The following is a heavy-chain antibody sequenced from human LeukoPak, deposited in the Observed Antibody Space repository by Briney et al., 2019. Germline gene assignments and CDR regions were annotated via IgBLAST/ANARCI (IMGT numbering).Heavy chain of an antibody. CDR3: ARPLKYDFACQH. Sequence: ASVKVSCKASGYTFTGYYIHWVRQAPGQGLEWMGWINPNSGGTNYAQKFQGRVTMTRDTSISTAYMELSRLRSDDTAVYYCARPLKYDFACQHWGQGTLVTVSS. V-gene: IGHV1-2*02. CDR1: GYTFTGYY. D-gene: IGHD3-3*01. CDR2: INPNSGGT. J-gene: IGHJ4*02.